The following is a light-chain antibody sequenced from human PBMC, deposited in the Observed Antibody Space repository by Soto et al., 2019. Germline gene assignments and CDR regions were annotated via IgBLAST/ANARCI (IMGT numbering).Light chain of an antibody. J-gene: IGLJ3*02. CDR1: RSNIGDNY. CDR2: DND. V-gene: IGLV1-51*01. Sequence: QSVLTQPPSVSAAPGQKVIIPCSGSRSNIGDNYVSWYQQLPGTAPKLLIYDNDKRPSGIPDRCSGSKSGTSAALVITGLQTGGEADYYCGTWDNSLSADWVLCGGTKLTVL. CDR3: GTWDNSLSADWV.